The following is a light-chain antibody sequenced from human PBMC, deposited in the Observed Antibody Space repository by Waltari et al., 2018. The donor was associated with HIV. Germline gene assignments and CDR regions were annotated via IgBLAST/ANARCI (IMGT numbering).Light chain of an antibody. J-gene: IGLJ3*02. CDR1: NSHVGNNF. CDR2: RND. V-gene: IGLV1-47*01. CDR3: ASWDDKLSHWV. Sequence: QSVLTQPPSTSKTPGQSVLMSCSGTNSHVGNNFVSWFQQVPGGAPKLLISRNDRRPAGVPDRFSGAKSGSSASLAISGLQSDDEADYFCASWDDKLSHWVFGGGTKLTV.